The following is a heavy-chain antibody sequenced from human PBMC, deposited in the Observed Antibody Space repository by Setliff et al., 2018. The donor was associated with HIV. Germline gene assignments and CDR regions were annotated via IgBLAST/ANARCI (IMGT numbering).Heavy chain of an antibody. J-gene: IGHJ1*01. V-gene: IGHV4-39*07. CDR1: GGSIKSSSYY. CDR3: ARVPTSSWYVTTQRTNEYLQQ. CDR2: IYYSGNT. Sequence: PSETLSLTCTVSGGSIKSSSYYWGCIRQPPGKGLEWIGSIYYSGNTYYNPSLQSRVTISVDTSRNQFSLRLSSVTAADTAIYYCARVPTSSWYVTTQRTNEYLQQWGQGTLVT. D-gene: IGHD6-13*01.